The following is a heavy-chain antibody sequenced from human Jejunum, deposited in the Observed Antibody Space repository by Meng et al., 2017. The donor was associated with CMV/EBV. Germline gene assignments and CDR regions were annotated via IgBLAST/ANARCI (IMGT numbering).Heavy chain of an antibody. D-gene: IGHD6-13*01. J-gene: IGHJ4*02. V-gene: IGHV3-48*01. Sequence: CAASGFSFGVYSITWVRQAPGKGLEWLAYIDSFSSTMYYIDSIKGRFTISRDNAKNSLYLQMNSLSAEDTAVYYCARDSIASALDYWGQGVLVTVSS. CDR2: IDSFSSTM. CDR3: ARDSIASALDY. CDR1: GFSFGVYS.